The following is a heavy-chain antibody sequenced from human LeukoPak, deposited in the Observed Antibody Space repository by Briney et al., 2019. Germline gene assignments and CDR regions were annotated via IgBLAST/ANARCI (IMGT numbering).Heavy chain of an antibody. D-gene: IGHD3-16*02. CDR3: AKDLGGGLRLGELSGDPHDY. CDR2: ISGSDNST. J-gene: IGHJ4*02. CDR1: GFTFSNYA. Sequence: PGGSLRLSCAASGFTFSNYAMNWVRQAPGKGLEWVSAISGSDNSTYYTDSVKGRFTISRDNSKNTLYLQMSSLRAEDTAVYYCAKDLGGGLRLGELSGDPHDYWGQGSLVTVSS. V-gene: IGHV3-23*01.